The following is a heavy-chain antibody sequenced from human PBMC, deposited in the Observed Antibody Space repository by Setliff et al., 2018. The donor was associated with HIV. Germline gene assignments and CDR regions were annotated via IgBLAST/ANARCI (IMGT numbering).Heavy chain of an antibody. CDR3: TTDTGELGVNDYGDYVPFDY. V-gene: IGHV3-15*01. CDR1: GLNFNNAS. CDR2: IKSKGDGGTS. J-gene: IGHJ4*02. Sequence: GGSLRLSCAVSGLNFNNASMSWVRQAPGKGLEWVGLIKSKGDGGTSDYAAPVKGRISMSRDDSKSTVYLQMNSLKIEDTAVYYCTTDTGELGVNDYGDYVPFDYWGQGTLVTVSS. D-gene: IGHD4-17*01.